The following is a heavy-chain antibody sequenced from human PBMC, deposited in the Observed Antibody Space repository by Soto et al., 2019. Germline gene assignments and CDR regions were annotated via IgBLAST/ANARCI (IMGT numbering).Heavy chain of an antibody. Sequence: GGSLRLSCAASGFTFSSYAMHWVRQAPGKGLEWVAVISYDGSNKYYADSVKGRFTISRDNSKNTLYLQMNSLRAEDTAVYYCARARIQLSSFDYWGQGTLVTVSS. V-gene: IGHV3-30-3*01. CDR2: ISYDGSNK. CDR3: ARARIQLSSFDY. D-gene: IGHD5-18*01. CDR1: GFTFSSYA. J-gene: IGHJ4*02.